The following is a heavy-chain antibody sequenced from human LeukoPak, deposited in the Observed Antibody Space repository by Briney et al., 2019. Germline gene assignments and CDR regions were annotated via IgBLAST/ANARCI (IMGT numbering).Heavy chain of an antibody. D-gene: IGHD4-23*01. V-gene: IGHV4-30-4*08. CDR3: ASLVITPNDYYGMDV. CDR1: GGSISSGSYY. CDR2: IYYSGST. Sequence: SETLSLTCTVSGGSISSGSYYWSWIRQPPGKGLEWIGHIYYSGSTYYNPSLKSRVTISVDTSKNQFSLKLSSVNAADTAVYYCASLVITPNDYYGMDVWGQGTTVTVPS. J-gene: IGHJ6*02.